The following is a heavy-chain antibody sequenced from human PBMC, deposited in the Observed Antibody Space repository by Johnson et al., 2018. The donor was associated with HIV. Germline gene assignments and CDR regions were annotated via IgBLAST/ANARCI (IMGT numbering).Heavy chain of an antibody. CDR2: ISYDGSNK. V-gene: IGHV3-30-3*01. CDR3: ANYAGLGAFDI. CDR1: GFTFSSYA. Sequence: QMLLVESGGGAVRPGGSLRISCAASGFTFSSYAMHWVRQAPGKGLEWVAVISYDGSNKYYADSVKGRFTISRDNSKNTLHLQMNSLRAEDTAVYYCANYAGLGAFDIWGQGTMVTVSS. J-gene: IGHJ3*02. D-gene: IGHD1-7*01.